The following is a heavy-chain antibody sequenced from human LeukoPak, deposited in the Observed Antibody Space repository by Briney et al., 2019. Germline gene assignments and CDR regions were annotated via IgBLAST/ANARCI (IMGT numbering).Heavy chain of an antibody. D-gene: IGHD5-24*01. CDR3: ARVRSGDGYTTH. Sequence: SETLSLTCTVSGGSISSYYWSWIRQPPGKGLEWIGYIYTSGSTNYNPSLKSRVTISVDTSKNQFSLKLSSVTAADTAVYYCARVRSGDGYTTHWGQGTLVTVSS. CDR2: IYTSGST. CDR1: GGSISSYY. J-gene: IGHJ4*02. V-gene: IGHV4-4*08.